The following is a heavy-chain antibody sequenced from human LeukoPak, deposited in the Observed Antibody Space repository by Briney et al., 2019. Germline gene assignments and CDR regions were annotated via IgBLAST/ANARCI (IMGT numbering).Heavy chain of an antibody. D-gene: IGHD3-10*01. CDR3: ARDGSGFDY. J-gene: IGHJ4*02. CDR1: GFTFSSYA. Sequence: GGSLRLSCGASGFTFSSYAMHWVRQAPGKGLEWVAVISYDGSNKYYADSVKGRFTISRDNSKNTLYLQMNSLRAEDTAVYYCARDGSGFDYWGQGTLVTVSS. CDR2: ISYDGSNK. V-gene: IGHV3-30-3*01.